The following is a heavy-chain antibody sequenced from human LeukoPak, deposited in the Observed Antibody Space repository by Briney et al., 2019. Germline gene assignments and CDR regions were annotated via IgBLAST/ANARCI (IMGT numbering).Heavy chain of an antibody. CDR1: GFTFSSYW. V-gene: IGHV3-23*01. Sequence: GGSLRLSCAASGFTFSSYWMHWVRQAPGKGLEWVSGITGSGGSTYYADSVKGRFTISRDNSKNTVYLQINSLTAEDTAVYFCGRDSRWAQPDYWGQGTLVTVSS. CDR3: GRDSRWAQPDY. J-gene: IGHJ4*02. D-gene: IGHD5-24*01. CDR2: ITGSGGST.